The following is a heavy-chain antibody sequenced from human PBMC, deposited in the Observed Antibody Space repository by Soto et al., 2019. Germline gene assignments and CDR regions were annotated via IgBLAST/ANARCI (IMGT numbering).Heavy chain of an antibody. D-gene: IGHD1-20*01. V-gene: IGHV3-23*01. J-gene: IGHJ4*02. CDR1: GFTFSSHP. Sequence: PGGSLRLSCVASGFTFSSHPMSWVRQAPGKGMEWGLGISGSGGATYYADSVKGRLTISRDNSKNRLYLQMNSRRAEDTAVYYCAKDRAEGPQLTGLYYYDYWGQGTLVTVSS. CDR3: AKDRAEGPQLTGLYYYDY. CDR2: ISGSGGAT.